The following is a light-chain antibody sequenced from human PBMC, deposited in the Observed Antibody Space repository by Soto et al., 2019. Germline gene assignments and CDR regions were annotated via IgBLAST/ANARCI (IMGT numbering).Light chain of an antibody. CDR3: QLSQQRSSWPPIA. CDR1: ERISHS. V-gene: IGKV3-11*01. CDR2: DAS. Sequence: DIVLTQSPATLSLSPGNRVSLSCRANERISHSLAWYQQKPGQAPRILIYDASFRATGIPERFSGSGSGTDFTLSISSLEPEDFAVYYCQLSQQRSSWPPIAFGQGTRLEI. J-gene: IGKJ5*01.